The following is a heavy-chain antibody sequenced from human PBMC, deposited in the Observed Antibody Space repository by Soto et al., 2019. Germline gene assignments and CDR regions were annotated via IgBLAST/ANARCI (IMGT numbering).Heavy chain of an antibody. J-gene: IGHJ4*02. Sequence: QVQLQESGPGLVKPSETLSLTCSISGGSISDYQWNWIRQPPGKGLEWIGYIYYSGRNNYNPYRKSRLTISLDTSTRQFSLRLRSVTAADADVYYCARMRGLGEISPYLDYWGQGALVTVSS. CDR2: IYYSGRN. CDR3: ARMRGLGEISPYLDY. CDR1: GGSISDYQ. V-gene: IGHV4-59*01. D-gene: IGHD3-16*01.